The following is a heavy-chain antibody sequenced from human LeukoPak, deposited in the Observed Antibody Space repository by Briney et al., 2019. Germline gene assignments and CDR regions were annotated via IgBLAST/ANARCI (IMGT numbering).Heavy chain of an antibody. V-gene: IGHV3-23*01. CDR1: GFAFSGFA. J-gene: IGHJ4*02. CDR3: ARGRGGDYVPSRFDY. D-gene: IGHD4-17*01. Sequence: SGGSLRLSCSGSGFAFSGFAMGWVRQAPGKGLEWVSSISGSGDNTYYADSVDGRFIVSRDNTKNTLYLQMNSLRAEDTVLYYCARGRGGDYVPSRFDYWGQGTLVTVSS. CDR2: ISGSGDNT.